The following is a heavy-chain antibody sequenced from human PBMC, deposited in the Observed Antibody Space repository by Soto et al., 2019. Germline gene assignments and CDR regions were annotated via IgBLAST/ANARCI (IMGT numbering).Heavy chain of an antibody. D-gene: IGHD6-19*01. J-gene: IGHJ3*01. CDR3: ARGGTSGWLKGAYDV. CDR2: IIPMFGIA. Sequence: QVQLVQSGAEVKKPGSSVKVSCRASGGTLHKHAITWVRRAPGLGLEWLGGIIPMFGIANYPQKFQGRVTITADDSTNTSHMELNNLTSDDTAVYYCARGGTSGWLKGAYDVWGQGTMVTVSS. CDR1: GGTLHKHA. V-gene: IGHV1-69*01.